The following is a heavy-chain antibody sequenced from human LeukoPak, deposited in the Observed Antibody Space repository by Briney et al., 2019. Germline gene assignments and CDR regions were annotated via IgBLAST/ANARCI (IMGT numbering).Heavy chain of an antibody. CDR3: TRGGGTYYDFWSGYLTYNSFDP. Sequence: PSETLSLTCAVSGDSINNGGYSWSWIRQPPGKGLEWIGYIYYSGSTYYNPSLKRRVTISEDTSKNQFSLKLSSVTAADTAVYYCTRGGGTYYDFWSGYLTYNSFDPWGQGTLVTVST. D-gene: IGHD3-3*01. V-gene: IGHV4-30-4*07. CDR1: GDSINNGGYS. J-gene: IGHJ5*02. CDR2: IYYSGST.